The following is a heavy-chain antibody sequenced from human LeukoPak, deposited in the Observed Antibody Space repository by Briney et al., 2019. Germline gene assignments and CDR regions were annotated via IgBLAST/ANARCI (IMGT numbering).Heavy chain of an antibody. D-gene: IGHD3-3*01. CDR1: GYSISSGYY. Sequence: PSETLSLTCTVSGYSISSGYYWGWIRQPPGKGLEWIGSIYHSGSTYYNPSLKSRVTISVDTSKNQFSLKLSSVTAADTAVYHCASGGPTIFGVVKKLYFDYWGQGTLVTVSS. CDR3: ASGGPTIFGVVKKLYFDY. J-gene: IGHJ4*02. V-gene: IGHV4-38-2*02. CDR2: IYHSGST.